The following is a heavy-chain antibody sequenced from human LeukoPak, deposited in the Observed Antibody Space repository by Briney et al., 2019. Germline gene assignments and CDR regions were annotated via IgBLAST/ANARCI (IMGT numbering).Heavy chain of an antibody. D-gene: IGHD6-13*01. CDR3: ARDQMSIAAAGAYFDY. Sequence: ASVKVSCKASGYTFTSFGISWVRQAPGQGLEWMGWIGACNGNTKYGQKLQGRVTMTTDTSTSTAYMELRSLRSDDAAVYYCARDQMSIAAAGAYFDYWGQGTLVTVSS. CDR1: GYTFTSFG. CDR2: IGACNGNT. J-gene: IGHJ4*02. V-gene: IGHV1-18*01.